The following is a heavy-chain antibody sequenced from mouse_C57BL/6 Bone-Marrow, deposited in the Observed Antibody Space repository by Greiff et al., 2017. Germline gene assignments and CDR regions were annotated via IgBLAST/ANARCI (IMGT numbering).Heavy chain of an antibody. CDR1: GYTFTSYW. Sequence: QVHVKQPGAELVKPGASVKMSCKASGYTFTSYWITWVKQRPGQGLEWIGDIYPGSGSTNYNEKFKSKATLTVVTSSSTAYMQLSSLTSEDSAVYCCARKPSYYSNYVFAYWGQGTLVTVSA. CDR2: IYPGSGST. CDR3: ARKPSYYSNYVFAY. V-gene: IGHV1-55*01. D-gene: IGHD2-5*01. J-gene: IGHJ3*01.